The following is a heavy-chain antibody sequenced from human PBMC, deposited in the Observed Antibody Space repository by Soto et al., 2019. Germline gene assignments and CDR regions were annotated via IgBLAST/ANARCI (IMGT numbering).Heavy chain of an antibody. CDR3: AKLGSGYYTGLYFDY. Sequence: GGSLRLSCAASGFTFGDYWMSWVRQAPGKGLEWVADIKKDGSENYYVDSVTGRFTVSRDNTKNSLYLQMNSLRAEDTAVYYCAKLGSGYYTGLYFDYWGQGTLVTVSS. CDR2: IKKDGSEN. CDR1: GFTFGDYW. V-gene: IGHV3-7*03. D-gene: IGHD3-3*01. J-gene: IGHJ4*02.